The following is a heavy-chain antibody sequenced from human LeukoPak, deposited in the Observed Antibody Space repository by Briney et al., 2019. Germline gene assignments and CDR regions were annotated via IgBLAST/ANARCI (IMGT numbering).Heavy chain of an antibody. CDR1: GAPISRFY. J-gene: IGHJ4*02. Sequence: SETLSLICTTSGAPISRFYWDWVRQPPGKGLEWIGNIYNGVPTFFNPSLKSRVTLSVDTSKTQFSLQLASVTAADTAVYYCVQTTGWPGFDYWGQGILVTASS. CDR2: IYNGVPT. D-gene: IGHD6-19*01. CDR3: VQTTGWPGFDY. V-gene: IGHV4-4*09.